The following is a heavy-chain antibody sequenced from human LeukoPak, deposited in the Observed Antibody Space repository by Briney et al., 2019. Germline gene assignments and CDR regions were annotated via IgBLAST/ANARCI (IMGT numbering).Heavy chain of an antibody. D-gene: IGHD6-19*01. CDR1: GGSISSYH. V-gene: IGHV4-34*01. CDR3: ARGRRGSGWYGGYDY. J-gene: IGHJ4*02. CDR2: INHSGST. Sequence: SETLSLTCTLSGGSISSYHWSWIRQPPGKGLEWISEINHSGSTNYNPSLKSRVTISVDTSKNQFSLKLSSVTAADTAVYYCARGRRGSGWYGGYDYWGQGTLVTVSS.